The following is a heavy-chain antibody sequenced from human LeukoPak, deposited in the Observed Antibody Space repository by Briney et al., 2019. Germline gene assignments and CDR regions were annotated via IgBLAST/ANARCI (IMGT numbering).Heavy chain of an antibody. J-gene: IGHJ6*03. D-gene: IGHD3-10*01. CDR3: ARAVGSGSFQTYYYYMDV. CDR2: VYYSGST. Sequence: KASETLSLTCTVSGGSISSYYWSWIRQSPGKGLEWIGYVYYSGSTNYNPSLKSRFTISVDTSKNQFSLKLSSVTAADTAVYYCARAVGSGSFQTYYYYMDVWGKGTTVTISS. V-gene: IGHV4-59*01. CDR1: GGSISSYY.